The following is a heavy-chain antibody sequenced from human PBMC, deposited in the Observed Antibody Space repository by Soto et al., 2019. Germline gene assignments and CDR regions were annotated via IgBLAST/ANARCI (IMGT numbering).Heavy chain of an antibody. Sequence: EVQLLESGGGLVQPGGSLRLACVASEFTFRNYAMSWVRQAPGKGLEWVSYISSIGSTIYYADSVKGRFTISRDNAQNSLYLQMNSLRAEDTALYFCARDPRDYDLYFELWGQGTLVTVSS. V-gene: IGHV3-48*03. CDR2: ISSIGSTI. D-gene: IGHD4-17*01. J-gene: IGHJ4*02. CDR1: EFTFRNYA. CDR3: ARDPRDYDLYFEL.